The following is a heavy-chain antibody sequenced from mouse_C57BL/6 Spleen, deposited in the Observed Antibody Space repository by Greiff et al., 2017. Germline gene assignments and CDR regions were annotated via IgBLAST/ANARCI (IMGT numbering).Heavy chain of an antibody. D-gene: IGHD1-1*01. CDR3: ARSLRGAMDY. V-gene: IGHV1-82*01. J-gene: IGHJ4*01. CDR2: IYPGDGDT. Sequence: QVQLKQSGPELVKPGASVKISCKASGYAFSSSWLNWVKQRPGKGLEWIGRIYPGDGDTNYNGKFTGKATLTTDKSPTTAFMQLSTPTSEDAAVYFCARSLRGAMDYWGQGTSGTVSS. CDR1: GYAFSSSW.